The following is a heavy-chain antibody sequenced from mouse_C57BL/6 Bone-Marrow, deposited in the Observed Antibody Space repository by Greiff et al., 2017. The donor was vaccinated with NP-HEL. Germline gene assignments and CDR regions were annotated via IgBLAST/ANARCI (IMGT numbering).Heavy chain of an antibody. CDR1: GYSITSGYY. D-gene: IGHD2-2*01. CDR3: AREEGYLYYAMDY. CDR2: ISYDGSN. Sequence: EVKLQESGPGLVKPSQSLSLTCSVTGYSITSGYYWNWIRQFPGNKLEWMGYISYDGSNNYNPSLKNRISITRDTSKNQFFLKLNSVTTEDTATYYCAREEGYLYYAMDYWGQGTSVTVSS. V-gene: IGHV3-6*01. J-gene: IGHJ4*01.